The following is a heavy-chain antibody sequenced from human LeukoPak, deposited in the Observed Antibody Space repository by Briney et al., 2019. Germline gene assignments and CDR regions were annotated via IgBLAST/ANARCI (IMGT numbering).Heavy chain of an antibody. V-gene: IGHV1-18*01. Sequence: ASVKVSCKASGYTFTSYGISWVRQAPGQGLEWMGWISAYNGNTNYAQKLQGRVTMTTDTSTSTAYMELRSLRSDDTAVYYCARDRGYGDYDGMVDYWGQGTLVTVSS. CDR1: GYTFTSYG. CDR3: ARDRGYGDYDGMVDY. CDR2: ISAYNGNT. D-gene: IGHD4-17*01. J-gene: IGHJ4*02.